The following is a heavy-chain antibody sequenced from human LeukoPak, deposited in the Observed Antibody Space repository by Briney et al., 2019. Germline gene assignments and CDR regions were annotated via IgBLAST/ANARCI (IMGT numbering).Heavy chain of an antibody. J-gene: IGHJ4*02. D-gene: IGHD2-15*01. CDR2: IIPIFGTA. V-gene: IGHV1-69*05. CDR1: GGTFSSYA. Sequence: ASVKASCKASGGTFSSYAISWVRQAPGQGLEWMGGIIPIFGTANYAQKFQGRVTITTDESTSTAYMELSSLRSEDKAVYYCATSRLGYCSGGSCYSLDYWGQGTLVTVSS. CDR3: ATSRLGYCSGGSCYSLDY.